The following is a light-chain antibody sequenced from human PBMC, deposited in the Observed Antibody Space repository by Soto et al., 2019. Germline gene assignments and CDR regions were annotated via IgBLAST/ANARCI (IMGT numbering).Light chain of an antibody. J-gene: IGKJ1*01. CDR2: DVS. CDR1: QTINYW. Sequence: DIQMTQSPSTLSASVVYRVTITFRSSQTINYWLAWYQQKPGKAPKLLIYDVSTLGSGVPSRFSGSASGTDFTLTISGLQPDDSATYYCKQYNTFWKFGQGTKVDIK. CDR3: KQYNTFWK. V-gene: IGKV1-5*01.